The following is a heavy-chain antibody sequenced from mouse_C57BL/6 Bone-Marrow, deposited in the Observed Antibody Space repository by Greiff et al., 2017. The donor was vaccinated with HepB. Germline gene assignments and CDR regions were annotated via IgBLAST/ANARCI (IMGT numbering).Heavy chain of an antibody. CDR2: ISSGGSYT. CDR1: GFTFSSYG. V-gene: IGHV5-6*02. Sequence: DVKLVESGGDLVKPGGSLKLSCAASGFTFSSYGMSWVRQTPDKRLEWVATISSGGSYTYYPDSVKGRFTISRDNAKNTLYLQMSSLKSEDTAMYYCARWTDDYDVVDWGQGTTLTVAS. J-gene: IGHJ2*01. D-gene: IGHD2-4*01. CDR3: ARWTDDYDVVD.